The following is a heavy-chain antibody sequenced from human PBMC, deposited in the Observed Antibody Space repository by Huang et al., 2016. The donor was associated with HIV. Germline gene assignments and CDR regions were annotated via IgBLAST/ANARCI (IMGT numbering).Heavy chain of an antibody. CDR2: IYSDDDK. CDR1: GFSLSTSEVG. J-gene: IGHJ4*02. Sequence: QITLKESGPMLVKPTQTLPLTCTFSGFSLSTSEVGVGWIRQPPGKALEWLALIYSDDDKRYRPSLKSRLTITKDTSRNQVVLTMTNMDPVDTGTYYCAHSAFGTSGYYFRMHFDYWGQGALVTVSS. CDR3: AHSAFGTSGYYFRMHFDY. V-gene: IGHV2-5*02. D-gene: IGHD3-22*01.